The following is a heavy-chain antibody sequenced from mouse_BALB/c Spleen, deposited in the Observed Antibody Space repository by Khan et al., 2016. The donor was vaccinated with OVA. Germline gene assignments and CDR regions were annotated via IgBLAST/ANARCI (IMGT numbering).Heavy chain of an antibody. CDR1: GYTFTSYY. Sequence: QVQLQQSGAELVKPGASVKLSCKASGYTFTSYYMYWVKQRPGQGLEWIGEINPSNGGTNFNETFKSKATLTVDKSSSTAYMRLSSLTSEDSAVYYCIRSGYGSFAYWGQGTLVTVSA. J-gene: IGHJ3*01. CDR2: INPSNGGT. V-gene: IGHV1S81*02. D-gene: IGHD2-2*01. CDR3: IRSGYGSFAY.